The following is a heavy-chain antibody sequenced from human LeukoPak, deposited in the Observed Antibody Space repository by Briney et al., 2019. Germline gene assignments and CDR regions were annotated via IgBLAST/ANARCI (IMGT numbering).Heavy chain of an antibody. CDR1: GDSVSSNSAA. V-gene: IGHV6-1*01. D-gene: IGHD6-19*01. Sequence: SQTLSLTCALSGDSVSSNSAAWNWIRQSPSRGLEWLGRTYYRSKWYNDYAVSVKSRITINPDTSKNQFSLQLNSVTPEDTAVYYCARGRRIAVAGGWYFDLWGRGTLVTVSS. CDR2: TYYRSKWYN. CDR3: ARGRRIAVAGGWYFDL. J-gene: IGHJ2*01.